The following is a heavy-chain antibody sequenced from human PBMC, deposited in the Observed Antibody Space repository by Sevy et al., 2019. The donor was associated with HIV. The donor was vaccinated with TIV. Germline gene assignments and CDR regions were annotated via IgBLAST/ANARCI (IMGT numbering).Heavy chain of an antibody. J-gene: IGHJ4*02. CDR3: AREGCNKPHDY. D-gene: IGHD2-8*01. V-gene: IGHV3-23*01. CDR2: LSFGCGEI. Sequence: GGSLRLSCAASGFTFSKYSMSWVRQPPGKGLECVSTLSFGCGEINYTDSVKGRFTISRDNSKSSVYLQMNNLRPEDTAVYYCAREGCNKPHDYWGQGTLVTVSS. CDR1: GFTFSKYS.